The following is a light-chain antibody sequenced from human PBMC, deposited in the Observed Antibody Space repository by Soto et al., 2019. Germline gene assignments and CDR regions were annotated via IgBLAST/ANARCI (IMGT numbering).Light chain of an antibody. J-gene: IGKJ1*01. Sequence: DIQMTQSPSSLSASVGDRVTITCRASQSISSYLNWYQQKPGKAPKLLIYAASSLESGVPSRFSGSGSGTDFTFTISSLQPEDFATYYCQQSYSTPPWTFGQGTKVESK. CDR2: AAS. CDR3: QQSYSTPPWT. V-gene: IGKV1-39*01. CDR1: QSISSY.